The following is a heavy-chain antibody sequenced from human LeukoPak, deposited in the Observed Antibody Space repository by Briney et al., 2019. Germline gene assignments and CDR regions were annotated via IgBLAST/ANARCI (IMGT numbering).Heavy chain of an antibody. Sequence: PGGSLRLSCAASGFTFSSYWMHWVRQAPGKGLEWVSGINWNGGSTGYADSVKGRFTISRDNAKNSLYLQMNSLRAEDTALYYCARGGIVVVIAPNDYWGQGTLVTVSS. V-gene: IGHV3-20*04. CDR1: GFTFSSYW. J-gene: IGHJ4*02. CDR3: ARGGIVVVIAPNDY. D-gene: IGHD3-22*01. CDR2: INWNGGST.